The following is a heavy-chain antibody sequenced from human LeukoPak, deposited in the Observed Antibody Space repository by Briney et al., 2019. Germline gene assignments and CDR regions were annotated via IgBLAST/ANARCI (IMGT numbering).Heavy chain of an antibody. J-gene: IGHJ6*02. Sequence: SETLSLTCTVSGGSISTYYWSWIRQPPGKGLEWIGYIYYSGSTYYNPSLKSRVTISVDTSKNQFSLKLSSVTAADTAVYYCARVWRSGYYYGMDVWGQGTTVTVSS. CDR3: ARVWRSGYYYGMDV. CDR2: IYYSGST. D-gene: IGHD3-10*01. CDR1: GGSISTYY. V-gene: IGHV4-30-4*01.